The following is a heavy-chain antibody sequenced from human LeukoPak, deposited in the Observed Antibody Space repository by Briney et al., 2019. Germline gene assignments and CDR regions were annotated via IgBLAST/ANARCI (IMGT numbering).Heavy chain of an antibody. CDR2: FDPEDGET. J-gene: IGHJ6*02. CDR3: ATGGYALLYGSGINYYYYGMDV. V-gene: IGHV1-24*01. D-gene: IGHD3-10*01. CDR1: GYTLTELS. Sequence: ASVKVSCKVSGYTLTELSMHWVRQAPRKGLEWMGGFDPEDGETIYAQKFQGRVTMTEDTSTDTAYMELSSLRSEDTAVYYCATGGYALLYGSGINYYYYGMDVWGQGTTVTVSS.